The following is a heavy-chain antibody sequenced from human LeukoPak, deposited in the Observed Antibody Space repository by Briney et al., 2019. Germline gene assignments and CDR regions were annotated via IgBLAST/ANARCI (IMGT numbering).Heavy chain of an antibody. CDR1: GYSISSGYY. CDR2: IYHSGST. J-gene: IGHJ5*02. CDR3: ARHYCSSTSCYSGWFDP. Sequence: PSETLSLTCTASGYSISSGYYWGWIRQPPGKGLEWIGSIYHSGSTYYNPSLKSRVTISVDTSKNQFSLKLSSVTAADTAVYYCARHYCSSTSCYSGWFDPWGRGTLVTVSS. V-gene: IGHV4-38-2*02. D-gene: IGHD2-2*01.